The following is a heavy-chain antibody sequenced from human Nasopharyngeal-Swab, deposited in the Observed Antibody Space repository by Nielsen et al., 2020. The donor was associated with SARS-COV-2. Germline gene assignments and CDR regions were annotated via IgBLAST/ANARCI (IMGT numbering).Heavy chain of an antibody. V-gene: IGHV1-8*01. CDR1: GYTFTSYD. D-gene: IGHD3-10*01. J-gene: IGHJ6*03. CDR2: MNPNSGNT. CDR3: ARGGVPGYYYYYYYMDV. Sequence: ASVKVSCKASGYTFTSYDINWVRQATGQGLEWMGWMNPNSGNTGHAQKFQGRVTMTRNTSISTAYMELSSLRSEDTAVYYCARGGVPGYYYYYYYMDVRGKGTTVTVSS.